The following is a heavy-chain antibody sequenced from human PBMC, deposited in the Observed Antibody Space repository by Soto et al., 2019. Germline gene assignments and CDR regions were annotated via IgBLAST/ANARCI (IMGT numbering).Heavy chain of an antibody. CDR2: IYPGDSDT. Sequence: GESLKISCTGSGYAFTSYWIAWVRQMPGKGQEWMGIIYPGDSDTRYSPSFQGQVTISADKSITTAYLQWSSLKASDTAMYYCARQDGADNDYFAYRTQGTLVTVSS. J-gene: IGHJ4*02. CDR3: ARQDGADNDYFAY. D-gene: IGHD2-8*01. V-gene: IGHV5-51*01. CDR1: GYAFTSYW.